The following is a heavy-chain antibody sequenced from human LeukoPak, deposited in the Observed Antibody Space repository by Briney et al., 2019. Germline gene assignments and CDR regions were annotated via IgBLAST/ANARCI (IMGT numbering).Heavy chain of an antibody. D-gene: IGHD4-23*01. V-gene: IGHV3-66*02. CDR2: IYSDGRT. CDR3: ARGIFYGGNPYYVFDI. J-gene: IGHJ3*02. Sequence: GGYLRLSCAASGFTVSDNYMSWVRQAPGKGLEWVSVIYSDGRTYYADSVKGRFTISRENSKNTLYLQMNSLRVEDTAVYSCARGIFYGGNPYYVFDIWGQGTMVTVSS. CDR1: GFTVSDNY.